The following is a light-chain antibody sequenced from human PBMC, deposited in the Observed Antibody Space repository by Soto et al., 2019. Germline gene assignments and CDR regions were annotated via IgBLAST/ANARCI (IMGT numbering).Light chain of an antibody. Sequence: QSVLTQPRSVSGPPGQSVTISCTGTSNDVGRFDYVSWYQQHPGKAPKVIIYDVNERPSGVPNRFSGSKSGNTASLTISGLQADDEADYYCCSYAGSCTPYVFGTGTKVTV. CDR1: SNDVGRFDY. CDR3: CSYAGSCTPYV. J-gene: IGLJ1*01. CDR2: DVN. V-gene: IGLV2-11*01.